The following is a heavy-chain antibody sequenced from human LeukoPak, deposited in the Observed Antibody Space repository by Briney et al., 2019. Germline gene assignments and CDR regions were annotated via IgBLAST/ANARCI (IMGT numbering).Heavy chain of an antibody. CDR1: GASISSYY. CDR3: ARESHTAMVRTLFDP. J-gene: IGHJ5*02. V-gene: IGHV4-59*12. D-gene: IGHD5-18*01. Sequence: SETLSLTCTVSGASISSYYWSWIRQSPGKGLEWIGYVYHDGTTIYNPSLKSRVTMSVDTPKNQFSLKLSSVTAADTAVYYCARESHTAMVRTLFDPWGQGTLVTVSS. CDR2: VYHDGTT.